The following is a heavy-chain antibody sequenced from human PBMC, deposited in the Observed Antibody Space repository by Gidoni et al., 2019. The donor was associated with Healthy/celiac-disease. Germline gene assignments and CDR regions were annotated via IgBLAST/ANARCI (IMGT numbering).Heavy chain of an antibody. Sequence: QVQLVESGGGVVQPGRSLRLSCAASGFTFSSYGMHWVRQAPGKGLEWVAVISYDGSNKYYADSVKGRFTISRDNSKNTLYLQMNSLRAEDTAVYYCAKDYRGPGGMDVWGQGTTVTVSS. CDR1: GFTFSSYG. V-gene: IGHV3-30*18. CDR2: ISYDGSNK. CDR3: AKDYRGPGGMDV. J-gene: IGHJ6*02. D-gene: IGHD3-10*01.